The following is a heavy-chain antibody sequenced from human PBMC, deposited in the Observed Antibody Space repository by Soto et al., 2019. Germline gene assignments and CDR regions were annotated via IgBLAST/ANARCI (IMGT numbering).Heavy chain of an antibody. CDR2: ISSSGSTI. Sequence: PWWSLRLSCAASVFTFSSYEMNWFRQAPGKGLEWVSYISSSGSTIYYADSVKGRFTISRDNAKNSLYLQMNSLRAEDTAVYYCARDTSRTHGMDVWGQGTTVTVSS. CDR3: ARDTSRTHGMDV. V-gene: IGHV3-48*03. J-gene: IGHJ6*02. D-gene: IGHD3-3*01. CDR1: VFTFSSYE.